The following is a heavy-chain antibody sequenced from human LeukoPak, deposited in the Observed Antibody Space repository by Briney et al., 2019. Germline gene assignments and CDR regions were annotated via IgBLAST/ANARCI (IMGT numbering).Heavy chain of an antibody. CDR3: AKDHVGTWSALDY. CDR2: IRYDGSDK. J-gene: IGHJ4*02. D-gene: IGHD6-13*01. V-gene: IGHV3-30*02. CDR1: GFTFSRYG. Sequence: GGSLRLSCAASGFTFSRYGMHWVRQAPGKGLEWVAFIRYDGSDKYYADSVKGRFILSRDNSRNTLSLEMNSLRAEDTAVYYCAKDHVGTWSALDYWGQGTLVTVSS.